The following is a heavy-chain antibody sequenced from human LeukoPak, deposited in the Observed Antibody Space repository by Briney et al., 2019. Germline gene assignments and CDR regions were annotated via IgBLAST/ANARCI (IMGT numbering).Heavy chain of an antibody. J-gene: IGHJ4*02. Sequence: ASVKVSCKGSGYTLSNHAFSWVRQAPGQGLEWMGWISGDNGNTNYAQKLLGRVTLTTDTSTSTAYMELRSLRSDDTAVYYCARDRVDSGYDFDYWGQGTLVTVSS. CDR1: GYTLSNHA. D-gene: IGHD5-12*01. V-gene: IGHV1-18*04. CDR2: ISGDNGNT. CDR3: ARDRVDSGYDFDY.